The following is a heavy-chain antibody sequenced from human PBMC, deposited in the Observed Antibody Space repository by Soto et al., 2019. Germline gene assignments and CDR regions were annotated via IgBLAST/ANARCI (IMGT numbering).Heavy chain of an antibody. CDR1: GGSFYGYY. CDR3: AIGNTEMVLRVDP. J-gene: IGHJ5*02. CDR2: INSSGST. Sequence: PSETLSLTCAVDGGSFYGYYWSLIRQPPGKGLECIGEINSSGSTNYNPPLKSRVTMSVYTSKNQFSLRLSSVTAADTGLYYCAIGNTEMVLRVDPWGHGTPVTVSS. V-gene: IGHV4-34*01. D-gene: IGHD2-8*01.